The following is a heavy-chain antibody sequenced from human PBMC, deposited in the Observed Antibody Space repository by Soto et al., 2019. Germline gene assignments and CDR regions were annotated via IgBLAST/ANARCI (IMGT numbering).Heavy chain of an antibody. CDR1: GFAFSSYA. CDR2: NSETSDVA. V-gene: IGHV3-23*01. CDR3: ARYIPGVRYYGMDV. Sequence: EVQLLESGGGLVQPGGSLRLACAASGFAFSSYAMKWVRQAPGKGLEWVSLNSETSDVAYYADSVKGRFTISRDNSGNTLFLQMYSLRAEDTAVYYWARYIPGVRYYGMDVWGQGTTVTVAS. J-gene: IGHJ6*02. D-gene: IGHD2-2*01.